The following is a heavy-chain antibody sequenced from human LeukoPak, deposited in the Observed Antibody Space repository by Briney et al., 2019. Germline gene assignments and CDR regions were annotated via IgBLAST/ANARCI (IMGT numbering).Heavy chain of an antibody. D-gene: IGHD3-10*01. V-gene: IGHV3-23*01. Sequence: GGSLRLSCAASGFTFSSYAMSWVRQVPGKGLEWVSAISGSGSDTYYADSVKGRFTIPRDNSKSTLYLQMNSLRAEDTAVYYCAKDLGGEGGSGFPGYWGQGTLVTVSS. CDR2: ISGSGSDT. CDR1: GFTFSSYA. J-gene: IGHJ4*02. CDR3: AKDLGGEGGSGFPGY.